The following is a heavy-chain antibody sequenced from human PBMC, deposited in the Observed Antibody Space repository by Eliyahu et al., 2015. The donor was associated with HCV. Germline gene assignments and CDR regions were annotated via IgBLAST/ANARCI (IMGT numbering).Heavy chain of an antibody. CDR3: ARGTSVTNLDY. Sequence: EVQLVESGGGLVQPGGSLRLSCAASGFTVSSNYMTWVRQAPGKGLEWVSVIYSGGSTYYADSVKGKFTISRDNSKNTLYLQMNSLRAEDTAMYYCARGTSVTNLDYWGQGTLVTVSS. J-gene: IGHJ4*02. CDR1: GFTVSSNY. V-gene: IGHV3-66*01. D-gene: IGHD4-17*01. CDR2: IYSGGST.